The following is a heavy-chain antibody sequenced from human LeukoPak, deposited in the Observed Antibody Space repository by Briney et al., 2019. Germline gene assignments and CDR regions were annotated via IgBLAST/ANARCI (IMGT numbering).Heavy chain of an antibody. V-gene: IGHV4-34*01. Sequence: PSETLSLTCAVYGGSFSGYYWSWIRQPPGKGLEWIGEINHSGSTNYNPSLKSRVTISVDTSKNQFSLKLSSVTAADTAVYYCARVTHPIAAASRGGFDYWGQGTLVTVSS. CDR2: INHSGST. CDR3: ARVTHPIAAASRGGFDY. J-gene: IGHJ4*02. D-gene: IGHD6-13*01. CDR1: GGSFSGYY.